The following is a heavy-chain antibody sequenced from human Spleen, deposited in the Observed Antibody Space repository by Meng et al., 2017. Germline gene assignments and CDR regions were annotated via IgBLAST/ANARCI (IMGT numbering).Heavy chain of an antibody. CDR2: ISTSGSTI. Sequence: GESLKISCAASGFTFSSYDMNWVRQAPGKGLEWISYISTSGSTIYYADSVKGRFTISRDNAKNSLFLQMDSLRAEDTAVYYCARLYYYNSGPSFDYWGQGTLVTVSS. D-gene: IGHD3-22*01. CDR1: GFTFSSYD. V-gene: IGHV3-48*03. CDR3: ARLYYYNSGPSFDY. J-gene: IGHJ4*02.